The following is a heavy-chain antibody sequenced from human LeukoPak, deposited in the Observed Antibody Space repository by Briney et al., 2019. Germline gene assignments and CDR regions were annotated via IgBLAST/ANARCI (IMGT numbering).Heavy chain of an antibody. V-gene: IGHV1-2*02. J-gene: IGHJ5*02. CDR1: GYTFTGYY. D-gene: IGHD3-3*01. CDR3: ARVGVAEREDPRGWFDP. Sequence: ASVKVSCKASGYTFTGYYMHWVRQAPGQGLEWMGWINPNSGGTNYAQKFQGRVTMTRDTSISAAYMELSRLRSDDTAVYYCARVGVAEREDPRGWFDPWGQGTLVTVSS. CDR2: INPNSGGT.